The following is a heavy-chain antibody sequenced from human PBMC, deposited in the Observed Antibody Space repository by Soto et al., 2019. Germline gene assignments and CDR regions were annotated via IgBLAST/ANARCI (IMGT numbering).Heavy chain of an antibody. V-gene: IGHV4-59*08. D-gene: IGHD3-22*01. CDR2: MYYSGST. CDR3: ARQHHYDSSGYYTWN. J-gene: IGHJ4*02. Sequence: ASETLSLTCSVSGDSISSGYWTWIRQPPGKGLEWIGYMYYSGSTNYNPFLKSRVIISVDTSKNQFSLRLSSVTAADTAVYYCARQHHYDSSGYYTWNWGQGTLVTVSS. CDR1: GDSISSGY.